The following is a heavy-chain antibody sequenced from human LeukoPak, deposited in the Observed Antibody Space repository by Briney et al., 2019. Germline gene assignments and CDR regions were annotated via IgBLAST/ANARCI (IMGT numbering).Heavy chain of an antibody. V-gene: IGHV2-5*01. Sequence: SGPTLVNPTQTLTLTCTFSGFSLSTSGVGVGWIRQPPGKALEWLALIYWNDDKRYSPSLKSRLTITKDTSKNQVVLTMTNMDPVDTATYYCAHRQNDFWSGYPTRYYYYMDVWGKGTTVTVSS. CDR1: GFSLSTSGVG. CDR3: AHRQNDFWSGYPTRYYYYMDV. J-gene: IGHJ6*03. D-gene: IGHD3-3*01. CDR2: IYWNDDK.